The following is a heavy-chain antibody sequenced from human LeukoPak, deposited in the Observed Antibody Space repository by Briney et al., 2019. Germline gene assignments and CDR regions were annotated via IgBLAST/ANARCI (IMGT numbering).Heavy chain of an antibody. CDR3: ARWLYGGHGRRYYDILTGYSTDY. CDR1: GFTFSGSA. D-gene: IGHD3-9*01. J-gene: IGHJ4*02. Sequence: GGSLRLSCAASGFTFSGSAMHWVRQASGKGLEWVGRIRSKANSYATAYAASVKGRFTISRDDSKNTAYLQMNSLKTEDTAVYYCARWLYGGHGRRYYDILTGYSTDYWGQGTLVTVSS. CDR2: IRSKANSYAT. V-gene: IGHV3-73*01.